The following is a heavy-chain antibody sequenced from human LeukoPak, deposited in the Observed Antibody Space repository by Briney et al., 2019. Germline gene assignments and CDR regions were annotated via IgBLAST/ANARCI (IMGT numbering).Heavy chain of an antibody. V-gene: IGHV3-53*01. CDR3: ARAYGVQAFDI. Sequence: GGSLRLSCAASGFTFSSYEMNWVRQAPGKGLEWVSVIYSGGSTYYADSVKGRFTISRDNSKNTLYLQMNSLRAEDTAVYYCARAYGVQAFDIWGQGTMVTVSS. D-gene: IGHD4-17*01. CDR2: IYSGGST. CDR1: GFTFSSYE. J-gene: IGHJ3*02.